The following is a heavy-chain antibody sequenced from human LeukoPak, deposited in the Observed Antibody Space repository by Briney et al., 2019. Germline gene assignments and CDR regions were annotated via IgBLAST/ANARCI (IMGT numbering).Heavy chain of an antibody. V-gene: IGHV3-66*01. CDR3: ARDVHYDYVWGSYPVVGY. CDR2: IYSGGST. D-gene: IGHD3-16*01. CDR1: GFTVSSNY. Sequence: GGSLRLSCAASGFTVSSNYMSWVRQAPGKGLEWVSVIYSGGSTYYADSVRGRFTISRDNSKNTLYLQMNSLRAEDTALYYCARDVHYDYVWGSYPVVGYWGQGTLVTVSS. J-gene: IGHJ4*02.